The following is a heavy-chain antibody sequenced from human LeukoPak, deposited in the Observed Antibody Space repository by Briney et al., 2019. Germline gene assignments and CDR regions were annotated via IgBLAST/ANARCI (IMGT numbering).Heavy chain of an antibody. CDR1: EFVFSDYY. D-gene: IGHD3-10*01. V-gene: IGHV3-11*01. CDR2: ISSGGDTK. J-gene: IGHJ4*02. Sequence: GGSLRLSCAASEFVFSDYYMSWVRQAPGKGLEWVSYISSGGDTKYYADSVKGRFTISRDNAKNSLYLQMDNLRAEDTAVYYCAREMGGDYGSGTFFDLWGQGNMVTVSS. CDR3: AREMGGDYGSGTFFDL.